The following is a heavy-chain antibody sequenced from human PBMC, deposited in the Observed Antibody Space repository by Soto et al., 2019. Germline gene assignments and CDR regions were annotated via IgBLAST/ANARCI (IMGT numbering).Heavy chain of an antibody. CDR3: AFTESGGSCEGCHWFDP. CDR2: ISAYNGNT. V-gene: IGHV1-18*01. J-gene: IGHJ5*02. D-gene: IGHD2-15*01. CDR1: GYTFTSYG. Sequence: RASVKVSCKASGYTFTSYGISWVRQAPGQGLEWMGWISAYNGNTNYAQKLQGRVTMTTDTSTSTAYMELRSLRSDDTAVHYCAFTESGGSCEGCHWFDPWGQGTLVTVSS.